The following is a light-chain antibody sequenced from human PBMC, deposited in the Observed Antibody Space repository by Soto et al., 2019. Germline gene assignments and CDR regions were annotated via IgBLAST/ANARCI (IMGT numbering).Light chain of an antibody. Sequence: QSALTQPASVSGSLGQSITISCTGTSSDVGGYAYVSWYQQHPGKAPKLMIYEVRNRPSGVSDRFSGSKSGNTASLTISGLQAEDEADYYCSSYSNTASLVVFGGGTKLTVL. CDR2: EVR. CDR3: SSYSNTASLVV. J-gene: IGLJ2*01. V-gene: IGLV2-14*03. CDR1: SSDVGGYAY.